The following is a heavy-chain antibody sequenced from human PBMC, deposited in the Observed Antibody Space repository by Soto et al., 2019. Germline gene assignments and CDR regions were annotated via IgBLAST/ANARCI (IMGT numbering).Heavy chain of an antibody. CDR1: GGSFIGYY. J-gene: IGHJ6*02. CDR2: INHSGST. Sequence: PSETLSLTCAVYGGSFIGYYWSWILQPPGKGLEWIGEINHSGSTNYNPSLKSRVTISVDTSKNQFSLKLSSVTAADTAVYYCARGPGYGEATGMDVWGQGNTLTVSS. D-gene: IGHD5-12*01. V-gene: IGHV4-34*01. CDR3: ARGPGYGEATGMDV.